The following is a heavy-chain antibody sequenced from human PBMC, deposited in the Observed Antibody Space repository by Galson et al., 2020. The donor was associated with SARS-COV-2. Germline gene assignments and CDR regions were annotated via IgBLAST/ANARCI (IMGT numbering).Heavy chain of an antibody. CDR3: ARGLDGTGRFNGWDY. V-gene: IGHV4-34*01. Sequence: ETSETLSLTCAVYGGSFSGYFWSWIRQPPGKGLEWIGEVNHSGSTNYNPSLKSRVTISVDTSKNQFSLKLSSVTAADTAVYYCARGLDGTGRFNGWDYWGQGTLVTVSS. J-gene: IGHJ4*02. D-gene: IGHD2-8*02. CDR1: GGSFSGYF. CDR2: VNHSGST.